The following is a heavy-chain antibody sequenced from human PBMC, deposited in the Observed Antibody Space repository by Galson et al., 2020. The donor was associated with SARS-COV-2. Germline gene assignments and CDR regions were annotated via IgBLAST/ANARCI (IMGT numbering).Heavy chain of an antibody. J-gene: IGHJ3*02. V-gene: IGHV3-30*01. D-gene: IGHD3-22*01. Sequence: ADSVKGRFTISRDNSKNTLYLQMNSLRAKDTAVYYCARDPGITMIVVVIPGDAFDIWGQGTMVTVSS. CDR3: ARDPGITMIVVVIPGDAFDI.